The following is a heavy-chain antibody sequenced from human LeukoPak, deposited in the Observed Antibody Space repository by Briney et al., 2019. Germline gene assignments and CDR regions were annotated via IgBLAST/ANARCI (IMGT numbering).Heavy chain of an antibody. J-gene: IGHJ4*02. V-gene: IGHV4-34*01. Sequence: SETLSLTCAVYGGSFSDYYWSWIRQPPGKGLEWIGEINHSGSTNYNPSLKSRVTISVDTSKNQFSLKLSSVTAADTAVYYCARLSDYGGRIDYWGQGTLVTVSS. CDR3: ARLSDYGGRIDY. CDR2: INHSGST. CDR1: GGSFSDYY. D-gene: IGHD4-23*01.